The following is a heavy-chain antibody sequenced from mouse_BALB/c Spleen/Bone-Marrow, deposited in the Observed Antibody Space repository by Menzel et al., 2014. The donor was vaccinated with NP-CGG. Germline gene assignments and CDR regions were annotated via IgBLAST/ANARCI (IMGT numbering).Heavy chain of an antibody. CDR3: ARQENWALDY. V-gene: IGHV5-9-1*01. Sequence: EVMLVESGGGLVKPGGSLKLSCAASRFTFSNYAMSWVRQTPEKRLEWVATISSGGSYTYYPDSVKGRFTTSRDNAQNTLYLQMSSLRSEDTAMYFCARQENWALDYWGQGTTLTVSS. J-gene: IGHJ2*01. CDR1: RFTFSNYA. D-gene: IGHD4-1*01. CDR2: ISSGGSYT.